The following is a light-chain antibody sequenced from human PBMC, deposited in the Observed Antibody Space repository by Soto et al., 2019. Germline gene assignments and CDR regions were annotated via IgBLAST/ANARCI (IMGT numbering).Light chain of an antibody. J-gene: IGLJ1*01. CDR1: SGHSSYA. V-gene: IGLV4-69*01. CDR3: QRWGTDIRV. CDR2: LNSDGSH. Sequence: VLTQSPSASASLGASVKLTCTLSSGHSSYAIAWHQQQPEKGPRYLMKLNSDGSHSKGDGIPDRFSGSSSGAERYLTNASPQSEDEADYYCQRWGTDIRVFGPRTKVTVL.